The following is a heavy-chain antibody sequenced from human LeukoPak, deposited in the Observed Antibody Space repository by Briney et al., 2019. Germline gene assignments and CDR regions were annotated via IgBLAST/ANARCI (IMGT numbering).Heavy chain of an antibody. CDR2: ISSSGSTM. CDR3: AKVPQPDYYFDD. V-gene: IGHV3-48*03. Sequence: GGSLRLSCAASGXTFSSYEMNWVRQAPGKGLEWISYISSSGSTMYYADSVKGRFTISRDQSKNILYLQMSSLRAEDTAVYYCAKVPQPDYYFDDWGQGSLVTVSS. CDR1: GXTFSSYE. J-gene: IGHJ4*02.